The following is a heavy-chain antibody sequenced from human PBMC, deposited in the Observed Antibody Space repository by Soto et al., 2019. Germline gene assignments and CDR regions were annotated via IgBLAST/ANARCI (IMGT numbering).Heavy chain of an antibody. CDR1: GFMFTAYG. V-gene: IGHV1-18*01. CDR3: AKEAGELSTRSFDY. J-gene: IGHJ4*02. Sequence: ASVKVSCKSSGFMFTAYGFYWVRQAPGEGHEWMGWISAYNGNTNYVQKFQDRITMTTDASTSTVYMELRRLRPDDTAVYYCAKEAGELSTRSFDYSGQATLVTVSS. CDR2: ISAYNGNT. D-gene: IGHD3-16*02.